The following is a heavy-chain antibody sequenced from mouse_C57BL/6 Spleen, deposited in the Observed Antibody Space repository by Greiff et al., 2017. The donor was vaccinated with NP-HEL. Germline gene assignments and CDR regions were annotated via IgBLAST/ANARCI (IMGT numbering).Heavy chain of an antibody. CDR1: GYTFTSYW. V-gene: IGHV1-59*01. J-gene: IGHJ4*01. Sequence: QVQLQQPGAELVRPGTSVKLSCKASGYTFTSYWMHWVKQRPGQGLEWIGVIDPSDSYTNYNQKFKGKATLTVDTSSSTAYMQLSSLTSEDSAVYYCARRGYDYDVGLAMDYWGQGTSVTVSS. CDR2: IDPSDSYT. CDR3: ARRGYDYDVGLAMDY. D-gene: IGHD2-4*01.